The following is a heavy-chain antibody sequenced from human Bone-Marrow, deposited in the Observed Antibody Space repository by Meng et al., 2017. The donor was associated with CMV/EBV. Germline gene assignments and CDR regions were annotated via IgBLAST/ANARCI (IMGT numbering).Heavy chain of an antibody. CDR3: ASEYCSSTSCYPYYYDYYGMDV. J-gene: IGHJ6*02. V-gene: IGHV3-74*01. Sequence: GESLKISWAASGFTFSSYWMHWVRQAPGKGLVWVSRINSDGSSTSYADSVKGRFTISRDNAKNTLYLQMNSLRAEDTAVYYCASEYCSSTSCYPYYYDYYGMDVWGQGTTVTVSS. D-gene: IGHD2-2*01. CDR1: GFTFSSYW. CDR2: INSDGSST.